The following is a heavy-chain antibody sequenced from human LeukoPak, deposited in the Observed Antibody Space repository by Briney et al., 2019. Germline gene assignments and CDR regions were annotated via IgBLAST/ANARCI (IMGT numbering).Heavy chain of an antibody. Sequence: GESLKISCKGSGYSFTNYWIGWVRQMPGKGLEWMGIIYPDDSDTRYSPSFQGQVTISADKSISTTYLHWSSLKASDTAIYYCARPHSAYELSFDPWGQGTLVTVSS. D-gene: IGHD3-22*01. CDR1: GYSFTNYW. J-gene: IGHJ5*02. V-gene: IGHV5-51*01. CDR3: ARPHSAYELSFDP. CDR2: IYPDDSDT.